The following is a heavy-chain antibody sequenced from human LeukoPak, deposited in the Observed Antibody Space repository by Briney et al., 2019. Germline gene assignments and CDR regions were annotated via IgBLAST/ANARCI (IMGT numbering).Heavy chain of an antibody. Sequence: GGSLRLSCAASGFIVSSNYMSWVRQAPGKGLEWVAVIYSGGGRNYADSVKGRFTISRDNSKNTVYLQMNSLRAEDTAVYYCASLFGIGTVTGTGAFDIWGQGTMVTVSS. V-gene: IGHV3-53*01. J-gene: IGHJ3*02. CDR3: ASLFGIGTVTGTGAFDI. CDR2: IYSGGGR. D-gene: IGHD6-19*01. CDR1: GFIVSSNY.